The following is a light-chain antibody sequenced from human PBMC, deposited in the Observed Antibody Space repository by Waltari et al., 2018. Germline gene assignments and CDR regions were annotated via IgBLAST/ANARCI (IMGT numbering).Light chain of an antibody. CDR1: QNVNNN. J-gene: IGKJ2*01. Sequence: EKVMTQSPATLSVSPGERATLSCRASQNVNNNLAWYRQKPGQAPRLLIYDASTRATDIPARFSGGGSGTEFTLSISSLQSEDFAVYYCQQYDNWPLTFCQGTKLEIK. CDR3: QQYDNWPLT. V-gene: IGKV3-15*01. CDR2: DAS.